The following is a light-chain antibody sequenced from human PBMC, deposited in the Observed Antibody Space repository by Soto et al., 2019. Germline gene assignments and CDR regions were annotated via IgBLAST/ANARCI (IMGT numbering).Light chain of an antibody. CDR1: SSNIGNNY. CDR2: EDN. J-gene: IGLJ3*02. Sequence: QSVLTQPPSVSAAPGQKVTIFCSGSSSNIGNNYISWYQQLPGTAPKMIMYEDNKRHSGIPDRFSGSRSGTSASLGITGLQTGDEADYYCGTWDSSLSAWVFGGGTKVTVL. CDR3: GTWDSSLSAWV. V-gene: IGLV1-51*02.